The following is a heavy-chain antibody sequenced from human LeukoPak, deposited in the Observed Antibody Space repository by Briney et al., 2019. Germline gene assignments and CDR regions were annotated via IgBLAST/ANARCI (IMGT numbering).Heavy chain of an antibody. CDR1: GYTFTSYG. CDR3: ARDPVDGYNLFDY. J-gene: IGHJ4*02. Sequence: ASVKVSCKASGYTFTSYGMSWVRQAPGQGLEWMGWISAYNGNTNYAQKLQGRVTMTTDTSTSTAYIELRSLRPDDTAVYYCARDPVDGYNLFDYWGQGTLVTVSS. CDR2: ISAYNGNT. V-gene: IGHV1-18*01. D-gene: IGHD5-24*01.